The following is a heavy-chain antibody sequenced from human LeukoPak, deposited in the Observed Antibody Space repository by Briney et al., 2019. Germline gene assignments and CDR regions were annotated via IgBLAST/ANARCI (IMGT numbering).Heavy chain of an antibody. CDR3: ARVSGPGMNEYYHL. CDR1: GITFSGAW. Sequence: GVSLRLSCAASGITFSGAWMHWVRQGPGKGLVWVSRINDDGSFRRYANSVKGRFTISRDNAKNTLFLQMDSLRAEDTAVYYCARVSGPGMNEYYHLWGQGTLVTVSS. V-gene: IGHV3-74*01. CDR2: INDDGSFR. J-gene: IGHJ1*01. D-gene: IGHD3-10*01.